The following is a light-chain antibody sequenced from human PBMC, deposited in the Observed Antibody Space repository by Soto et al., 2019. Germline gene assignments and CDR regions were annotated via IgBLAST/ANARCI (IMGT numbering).Light chain of an antibody. J-gene: IGLJ7*01. Sequence: SSELTQPPSVSVAPGQTARITCGGTNIGSKSVRWYQQKPGQAAVLVVYDDSDRPSGIPERVSGSNAGNTATLTISRVEAGDEADYYCLVWDSSSDHAVFGGGTQPDRPR. CDR3: LVWDSSSDHAV. CDR1: NIGSKS. V-gene: IGLV3-21*02. CDR2: DDS.